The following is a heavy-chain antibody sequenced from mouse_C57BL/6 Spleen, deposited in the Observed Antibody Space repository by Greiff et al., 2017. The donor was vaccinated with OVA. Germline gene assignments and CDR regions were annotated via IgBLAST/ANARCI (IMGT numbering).Heavy chain of an antibody. Sequence: VQLQQPGAELVKPGASVKLSCKASGYTFTSYWMHWVKQRPGQGLEWIGMIHPNSGSTNYNEKFKSKATLTVDKSSSTAYMQLSSLTSEDSAVYYCARDDYYGSSYDWYFDVWGTGTTVTVSS. J-gene: IGHJ1*03. CDR3: ARDDYYGSSYDWYFDV. D-gene: IGHD1-1*01. CDR2: IHPNSGST. V-gene: IGHV1-64*01. CDR1: GYTFTSYW.